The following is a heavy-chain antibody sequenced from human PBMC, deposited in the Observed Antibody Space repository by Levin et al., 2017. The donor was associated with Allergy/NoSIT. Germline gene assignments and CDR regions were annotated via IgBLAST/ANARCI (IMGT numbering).Heavy chain of an antibody. V-gene: IGHV3-23*01. D-gene: IGHD3-22*01. J-gene: IGHJ3*02. CDR2: ISNIGATT. Sequence: QTGGSLRLSCAASGFTFSSYAMSWVRQAPGKGLEWVSLISNIGATTYYADSVKGRFTISRDNSKNTLYLQMNSLRAEDTAVYFCAKHYEFLSDAFDIWGQGTMVTVSA. CDR3: AKHYEFLSDAFDI. CDR1: GFTFSSYA.